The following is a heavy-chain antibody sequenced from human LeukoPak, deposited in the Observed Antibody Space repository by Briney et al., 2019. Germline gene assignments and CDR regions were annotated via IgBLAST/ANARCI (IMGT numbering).Heavy chain of an antibody. V-gene: IGHV1-69*13. CDR3: ARGDSGYYPDYYMDV. J-gene: IGHJ6*03. D-gene: IGHD3-22*01. CDR1: GGTFSSYA. Sequence: GASVKVSCKASGGTFSSYAISWVRQAPGQGLEWMGGIIPIFGTANYAQKFQGRVTITADESTSTAYMELSSLRSEDTAVYYCARGDSGYYPDYYMDVWGKGTTVTISS. CDR2: IIPIFGTA.